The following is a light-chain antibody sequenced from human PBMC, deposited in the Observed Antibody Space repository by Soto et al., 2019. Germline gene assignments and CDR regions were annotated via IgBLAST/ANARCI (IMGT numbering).Light chain of an antibody. CDR1: SSDVGGYNY. J-gene: IGLJ1*01. CDR3: SSYAGSNNLGV. V-gene: IGLV2-8*01. CDR2: EVS. Sequence: QSVLTQPPSASGSPGQSVTISCTGTSSDVGGYNYVSWYQQHPGKAPKLMIYEVSKRPSGVPDRFSGSKSGNMASLTVSGLQAEDEADYYCSSYAGSNNLGVFGTGTKVTVL.